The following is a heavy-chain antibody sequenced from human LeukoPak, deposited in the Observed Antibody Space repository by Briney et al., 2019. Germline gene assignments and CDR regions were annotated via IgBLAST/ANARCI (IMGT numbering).Heavy chain of an antibody. V-gene: IGHV3-74*01. CDR3: ARELTMVRGATYYYYGMDV. D-gene: IGHD3-10*01. J-gene: IGHJ6*02. CDR1: GFTFSSYW. CDR2: INSDGSST. Sequence: GGSLRLSCAASGFTFSSYWMHWVRQAPGKGLVWVSRINSDGSSTSYADSVKGRFTISRDNAKNTLYPQMNSLRAEDTAVYYCARELTMVRGATYYYYGMDVWGQGTTVTVSS.